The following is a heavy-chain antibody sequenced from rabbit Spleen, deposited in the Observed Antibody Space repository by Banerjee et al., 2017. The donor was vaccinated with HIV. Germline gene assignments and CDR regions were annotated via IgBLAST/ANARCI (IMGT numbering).Heavy chain of an antibody. D-gene: IGHD1-1*01. J-gene: IGHJ4*01. CDR2: IYPGFGLK. Sequence: QEQLEESGGDLVKPGASLTLTCTASGIDFSSYGISWVRQAPGKGPEWIAYIYPGFGLKNYANSVKGRFTISSDNAQNTVFLQMTSLTASDTATYFCARGFPSSSGYYLNLWGQGTLVTVS. V-gene: IGHV1S47*01. CDR1: GIDFSSYG. CDR3: ARGFPSSSGYYLNL.